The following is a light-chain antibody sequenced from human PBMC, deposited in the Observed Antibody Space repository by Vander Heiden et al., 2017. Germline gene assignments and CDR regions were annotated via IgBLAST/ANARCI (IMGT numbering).Light chain of an antibody. V-gene: IGLV3-25*03. Sequence: SYEVTQPPSVSVSPGQTARINCSGDAWPTHYAYWYQQKPGQAPVFVIDKDSERPSAIPERFSGSSSGTTVTLTISGVQAEDEADYYCQSADSSDTWVFGGGTKLTVL. CDR3: QSADSSDTWV. CDR1: AWPTHY. J-gene: IGLJ3*02. CDR2: KDS.